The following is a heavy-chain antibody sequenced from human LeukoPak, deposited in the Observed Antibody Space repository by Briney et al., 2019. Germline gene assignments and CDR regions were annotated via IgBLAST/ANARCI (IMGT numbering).Heavy chain of an antibody. CDR1: GGTFSSYA. CDR2: IIPIFGTA. Sequence: SVKVSCKASGGTFSSYAISRVRQAPGQGLEWMGGIIPIFGTANYAQKFQGRVTITTDESTSTAYMELSSLRSEDTAVYYCARGDLEWFSSWFDPWGQGTLVTVSS. J-gene: IGHJ5*02. V-gene: IGHV1-69*05. D-gene: IGHD3-3*01. CDR3: ARGDLEWFSSWFDP.